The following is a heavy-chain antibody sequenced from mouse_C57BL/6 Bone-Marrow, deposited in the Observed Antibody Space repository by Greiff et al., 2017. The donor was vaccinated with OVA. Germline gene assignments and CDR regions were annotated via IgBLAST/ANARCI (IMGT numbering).Heavy chain of an antibody. CDR3: ARCGYDGFDY. CDR1: GYTFTDYY. J-gene: IGHJ2*01. Sequence: VQLQQSGAELVRPGASVKLSCKASGYTFTDYYINWVKQRPGQGLEWIARIYPGSGNTYYNEKFKGKATLTAEKSSSTAYMQLSSLTSEDSAVYCCARCGYDGFDYWGQGTTLTVSS. CDR2: IYPGSGNT. D-gene: IGHD2-2*01. V-gene: IGHV1-76*01.